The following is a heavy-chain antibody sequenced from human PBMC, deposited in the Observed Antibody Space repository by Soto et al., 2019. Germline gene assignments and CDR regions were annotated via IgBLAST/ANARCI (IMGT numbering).Heavy chain of an antibody. Sequence: QVQLVQSGAEVKKPGASVKVSCKASGYTFTGYYMHWVRQAPGQGLEWMGWINPNSGGTNYAQKFQGWVTMTRDTSISTAYMELSRMRSDDTTVYYCARDARGDEAPMDYWGQGTLVTVSS. CDR1: GYTFTGYY. D-gene: IGHD3-10*01. CDR2: INPNSGGT. V-gene: IGHV1-2*04. CDR3: ARDARGDEAPMDY. J-gene: IGHJ4*02.